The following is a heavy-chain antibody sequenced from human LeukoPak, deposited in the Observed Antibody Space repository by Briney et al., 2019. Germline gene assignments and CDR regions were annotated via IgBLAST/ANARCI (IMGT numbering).Heavy chain of an antibody. J-gene: IGHJ4*02. Sequence: PGGALRLSCAASAFTVSSNHMNWCRHAPGKGLEWVSLIYSGGSTYYSDSVKGRFTISRDNSKNTLYLQMNSMRAEDTAVYYCARSHHDILTGYYRAFDYWGQGTLVTVSS. V-gene: IGHV3-53*01. D-gene: IGHD3-9*01. CDR2: IYSGGST. CDR3: ARSHHDILTGYYRAFDY. CDR1: AFTVSSNH.